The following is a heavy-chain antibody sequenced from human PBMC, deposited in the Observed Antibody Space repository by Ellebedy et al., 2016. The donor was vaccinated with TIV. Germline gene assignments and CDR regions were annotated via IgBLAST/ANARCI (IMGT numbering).Heavy chain of an antibody. CDR2: ISYDGSNK. CDR3: ARDSSILGSSQGLDY. J-gene: IGHJ4*02. Sequence: GESLKISXAASGFTFSSYGMHWVRQAPGKGLEWVAVISYDGSNKYYADSVKGRFTISRDNSKNTLYLQMNSLRAEDTAVYYCARDSSILGSSQGLDYWGQGTLVTVSS. V-gene: IGHV3-30*03. D-gene: IGHD3-3*01. CDR1: GFTFSSYG.